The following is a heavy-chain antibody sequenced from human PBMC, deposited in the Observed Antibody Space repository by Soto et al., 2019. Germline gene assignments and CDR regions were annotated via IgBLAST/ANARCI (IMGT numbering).Heavy chain of an antibody. D-gene: IGHD1-1*01. Sequence: ASVKVSCKASGYTFTSYAMHWVRQAPGQRLEWMGWINAGNGNTKYSQKFQGRVTITRDTSASTAYMELSSLRSEDTAVYYCASGGAGTTRGGTYGTDVWGQGTTVTVSS. CDR2: INAGNGNT. CDR1: GYTFTSYA. CDR3: ASGGAGTTRGGTYGTDV. J-gene: IGHJ6*02. V-gene: IGHV1-3*01.